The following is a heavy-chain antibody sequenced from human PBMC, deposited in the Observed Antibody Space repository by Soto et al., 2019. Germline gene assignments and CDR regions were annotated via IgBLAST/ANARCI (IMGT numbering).Heavy chain of an antibody. J-gene: IGHJ4*02. D-gene: IGHD3-10*01. Sequence: ETLSLTCTVSGGSISSYYWSWIRQPPGKGLEWIGYIYYSGSTNYNPSLKSRFTISVDTSKNQFSLKLSSVTAADTAVYYWARSGSGSYYPLIDYWGQGTLVTVSS. CDR1: GGSISSYY. CDR3: ARSGSGSYYPLIDY. CDR2: IYYSGST. V-gene: IGHV4-59*08.